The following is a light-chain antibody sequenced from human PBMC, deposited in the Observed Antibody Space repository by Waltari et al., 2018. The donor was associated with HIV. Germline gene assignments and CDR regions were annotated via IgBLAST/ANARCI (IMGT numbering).Light chain of an antibody. V-gene: IGLV7-43*01. CDR2: GTD. Sequence: QTVVTQEPSLTVSPGGTVTLTCAPTTVAVTTSYFPNSFQQKPGQPPRALIYGTDNKHSWTPARFSGSLLGGKAALTLSGVQPEDEAEYYCLLYYGGARGVFGGGTKLTVL. CDR3: LLYYGGARGV. J-gene: IGLJ2*01. CDR1: TVAVTTSYF.